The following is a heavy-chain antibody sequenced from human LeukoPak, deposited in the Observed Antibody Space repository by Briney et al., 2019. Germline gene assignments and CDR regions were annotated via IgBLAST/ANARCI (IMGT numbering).Heavy chain of an antibody. J-gene: IGHJ6*03. V-gene: IGHV3-53*01. CDR1: GFTVSSNY. CDR2: IYSGGST. CDR3: ARDMGTGTVDYMDV. Sequence: PGGSLRLSCAASGFTVSSNYMSWVRQAPGKGLEWVSVIYSGGSTYFADSVKGRFTISRDNSKDTLYLQMNSLRAEDTAVYYCARDMGTGTVDYMDVWGKGTTVTVSS. D-gene: IGHD1-7*01.